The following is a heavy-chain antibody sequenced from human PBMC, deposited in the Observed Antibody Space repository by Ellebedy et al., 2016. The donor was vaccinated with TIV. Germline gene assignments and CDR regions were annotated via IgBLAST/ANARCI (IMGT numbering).Heavy chain of an antibody. Sequence: GGSLRLSXSASRFTFSSYAMHWVRQTPGKGLEWVALIWNDGNKRYYAESVKGRFTISRDNSKNTLYLQMNSLRAEDTAVYYCARVIVQTTPMKDYFDYWGQGTLVTVSS. V-gene: IGHV3-33*01. D-gene: IGHD4/OR15-4a*01. CDR2: IWNDGNKR. J-gene: IGHJ4*02. CDR1: RFTFSSYA. CDR3: ARVIVQTTPMKDYFDY.